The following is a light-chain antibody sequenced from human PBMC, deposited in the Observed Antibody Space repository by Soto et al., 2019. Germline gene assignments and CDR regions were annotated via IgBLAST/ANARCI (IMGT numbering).Light chain of an antibody. CDR2: DAS. CDR1: QSVSSY. V-gene: IGKV3-11*01. J-gene: IGKJ2*01. CDR3: QHRSNWPPYT. Sequence: EIVLTQSPATLSLSPGERATLSCRASQSVSSYLAWYQQKPGQAPRLLIYDASNRATGIPARFSGSGSGTDVTLTIRSLEPEDFAVYYCQHRSNWPPYTFGQGTKLEIK.